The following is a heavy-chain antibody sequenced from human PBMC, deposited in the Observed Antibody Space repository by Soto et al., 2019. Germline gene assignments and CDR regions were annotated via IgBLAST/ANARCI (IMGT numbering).Heavy chain of an antibody. CDR3: ARVHVMVVAGSTFDY. CDR1: GYTIRIGSY. Sequence: ETMALTCTVSGYTIRIGSYWAWIRQPPGKGPEWIAIIYHGGTTFYNPSLKSRITISVDTSNNQFSLKLTSVTAADTAVYYCARVHVMVVAGSTFDYWGHGTLVTVSS. CDR2: IYHGGTT. V-gene: IGHV4-38-2*02. J-gene: IGHJ4*01. D-gene: IGHD6-19*01.